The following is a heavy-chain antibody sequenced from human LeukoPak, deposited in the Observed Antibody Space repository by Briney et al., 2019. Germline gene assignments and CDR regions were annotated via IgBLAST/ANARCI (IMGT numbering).Heavy chain of an antibody. D-gene: IGHD2-2*01. Sequence: ASVKVSCKASGYTFTGYYMHWVRQAPGQGLEWMGRINPNSGGTNYAQKFQGRVTMTRDTSISTAYMELSSLRSEDTAVYYCARDGEFRYCSSTSCHAPYYYGSGSSAFDIWGQGTMVTVSS. V-gene: IGHV1-2*06. CDR3: ARDGEFRYCSSTSCHAPYYYGSGSSAFDI. CDR2: INPNSGGT. CDR1: GYTFTGYY. J-gene: IGHJ3*02.